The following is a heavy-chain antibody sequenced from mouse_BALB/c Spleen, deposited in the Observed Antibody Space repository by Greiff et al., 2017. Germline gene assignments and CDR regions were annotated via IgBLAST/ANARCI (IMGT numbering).Heavy chain of an antibody. CDR3: ATDGYFSWFAY. J-gene: IGHJ3*01. Sequence: VQLQQSGAELVKPGASVKLSCTASGFNIKDTYMHWVKQRPEQGLEWIGRIDPANGNTKYDPKFQGKATITADTSSNTAYLQLSSLTSEDTAVYYCATDGYFSWFAYWGQGTLVTVSA. D-gene: IGHD2-3*01. CDR1: GFNIKDTY. V-gene: IGHV14-3*02. CDR2: IDPANGNT.